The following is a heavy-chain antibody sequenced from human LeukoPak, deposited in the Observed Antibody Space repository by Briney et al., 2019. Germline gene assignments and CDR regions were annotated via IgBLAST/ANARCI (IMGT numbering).Heavy chain of an antibody. CDR3: ARASIGSSWTNEYFQH. CDR1: GGSISSSSYY. V-gene: IGHV4-39*07. D-gene: IGHD6-13*01. CDR2: IYYSGST. Sequence: SETLSLTCTVSGGSISSSSYYWGWIRQPPGKGLEWIGSIYYSGSTYYNPSPKSRVTISVDTSKNQFSLKLSSVTAADTAVYYCARASIGSSWTNEYFQHWGQGTLVTVSS. J-gene: IGHJ1*01.